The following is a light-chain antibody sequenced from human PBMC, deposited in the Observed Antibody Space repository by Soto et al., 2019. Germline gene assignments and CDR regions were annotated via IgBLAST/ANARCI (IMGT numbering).Light chain of an antibody. CDR2: DAS. J-gene: IGKJ2*01. V-gene: IGKV3-11*01. Sequence: MLTQSPATLSLSPGERATLSCRASQGIGSYLAWYQQKPGQAPRLLIYDASNRATGIPARFSGSRSGTDFTLTISDLEPGDFAVYYCQQRTNWLYTFGQGTKLEIK. CDR1: QGIGSY. CDR3: QQRTNWLYT.